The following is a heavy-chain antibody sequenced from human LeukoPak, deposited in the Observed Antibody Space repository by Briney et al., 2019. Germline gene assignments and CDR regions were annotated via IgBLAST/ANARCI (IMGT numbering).Heavy chain of an antibody. CDR2: ISYDGHYK. Sequence: GGSLRLSCAASGFTFSNYAMHWVRQAPGKGLEWVAVISYDGHYKYYADSVKGRFTISRDNSRNTLYLQMNSLRGEDTAVYYCARDHAADIVATGEDYWGQGTLVTVSS. CDR1: GFTFSNYA. D-gene: IGHD5-12*01. V-gene: IGHV3-30-3*01. CDR3: ARDHAADIVATGEDY. J-gene: IGHJ4*02.